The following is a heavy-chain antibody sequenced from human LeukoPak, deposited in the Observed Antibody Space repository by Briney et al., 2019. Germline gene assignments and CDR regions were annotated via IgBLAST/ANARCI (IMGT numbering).Heavy chain of an antibody. CDR2: ISAYNGNT. Sequence: ASVKVSCKASGYTFTSYGISWVRQAPGQGLEWMGWISAYNGNTNYAQKLRGRVTMTTDTSTSTAYMELRSLRSDDTAVYYCARVSGILVGPWAIHGDYWGQGTLVTVSS. D-gene: IGHD3-16*01. CDR3: ARVSGILVGPWAIHGDY. CDR1: GYTFTSYG. J-gene: IGHJ4*02. V-gene: IGHV1-18*01.